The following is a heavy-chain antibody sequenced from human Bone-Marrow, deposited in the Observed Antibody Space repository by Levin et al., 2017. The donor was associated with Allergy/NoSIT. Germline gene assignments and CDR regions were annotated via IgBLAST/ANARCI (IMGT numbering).Heavy chain of an antibody. D-gene: IGHD5-12*01. CDR3: ARAYAITGLEYLQH. CDR1: GGSISSYY. J-gene: IGHJ1*01. Sequence: SSETLSLTCTVSGGSISSYYWSWIRQPPGKGLEWIGYIYYSGSTNYNPSLKSRVTISLDTSKNQFSLRLRSVTAADTAVYYCARAYAITGLEYLQHWGQGTLVTVSS. CDR2: IYYSGST. V-gene: IGHV4-59*01.